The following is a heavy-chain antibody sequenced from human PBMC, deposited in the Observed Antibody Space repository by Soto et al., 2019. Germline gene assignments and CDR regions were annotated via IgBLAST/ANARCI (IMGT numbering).Heavy chain of an antibody. CDR2: ISGSGAGT. CDR3: AKSVPVVVGAIEGYFDY. D-gene: IGHD2-15*01. V-gene: IGHV3-23*01. CDR1: GFTFSSYA. J-gene: IGHJ4*02. Sequence: PGGSLRLSCAASGFTFSSYAMSWVRQAPGKGLEWVSTISGSGAGTYYADSVKGRFTISRDNSKSTLYLQMNSLRAEDTAVYYCAKSVPVVVGAIEGYFDYWGQGT.